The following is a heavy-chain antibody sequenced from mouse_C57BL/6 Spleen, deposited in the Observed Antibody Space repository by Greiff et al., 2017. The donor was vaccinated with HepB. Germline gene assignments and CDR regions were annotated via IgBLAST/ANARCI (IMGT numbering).Heavy chain of an antibody. V-gene: IGHV2-2*01. CDR2: IWSGGST. J-gene: IGHJ2*01. CDR3: ARGLGVFDY. CDR1: GFSLTSYG. D-gene: IGHD4-1*01. Sequence: QVQLQQSGPGLVQPSQSLSITCTVSGFSLTSYGVHWVRQSPGKGLEWLGVIWSGGSTDYNAAFISRLSISKDNSKSQVFFKMNSLQADDTAIYYCARGLGVFDYWGQGTTLTVSS.